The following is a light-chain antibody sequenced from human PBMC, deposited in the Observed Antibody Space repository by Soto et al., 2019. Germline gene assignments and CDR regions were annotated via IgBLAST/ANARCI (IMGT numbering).Light chain of an antibody. Sequence: DIQMTQSPSSLSASVGDRVTITCRASQTIVTYLNWYQQSPGQAPKLLIYAASTLQNGVPSSFSGSGSGTDFNLTISSLQPEDVATYYCQKSTGIPYTVGQGTKLEIK. CDR2: AAS. V-gene: IGKV1-39*01. CDR1: QTIVTY. J-gene: IGKJ2*01. CDR3: QKSTGIPYT.